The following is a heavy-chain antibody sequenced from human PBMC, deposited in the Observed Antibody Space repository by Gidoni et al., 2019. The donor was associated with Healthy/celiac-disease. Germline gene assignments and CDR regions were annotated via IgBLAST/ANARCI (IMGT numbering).Heavy chain of an antibody. Sequence: QVQLQQWGAGLLKPSETLSLTCAVYGGSFSGSYWRWIRQPPGKGLAWIGEINHSGSTNYNPSLKSRVTISVDTSKNQFSLKLSSVTAADTAVYYCARGRQLHSSSWYSSPPNFDYWGQGTLVTVSS. J-gene: IGHJ4*02. CDR3: ARGRQLHSSSWYSSPPNFDY. CDR1: GGSFSGSY. CDR2: INHSGST. V-gene: IGHV4-34*01. D-gene: IGHD6-13*01.